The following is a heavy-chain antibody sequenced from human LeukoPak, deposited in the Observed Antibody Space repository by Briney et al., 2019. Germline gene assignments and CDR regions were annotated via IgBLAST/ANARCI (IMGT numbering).Heavy chain of an antibody. J-gene: IGHJ4*02. CDR1: GFTFSSYA. CDR3: AKDSGVTTVEY. V-gene: IGHV3-23*01. Sequence: GGSLRLSCAASGFTFSSYAMSWVRQAPEKGLEWVSTISGSGGSTHYADSVKGRFTISRDNSKNTLYLQMSSLRADDTAVYYCAKDSGVTTVEYWGQGTLVTVSS. D-gene: IGHD4-11*01. CDR2: ISGSGGST.